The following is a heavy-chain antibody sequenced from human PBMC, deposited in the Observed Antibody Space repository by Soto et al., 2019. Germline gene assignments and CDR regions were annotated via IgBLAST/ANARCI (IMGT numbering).Heavy chain of an antibody. CDR3: ARDGTPDYYGSGSYFDY. J-gene: IGHJ4*02. CDR1: GFTFSSYS. Sequence: GGSLRLSCAASGFTFSSYSMNWVRQAPGKGLEWVSSISSSSSYIYYADSVKGRFTISRDNAKNSLYLQMNSLRAEDTAVYYCARDGTPDYYGSGSYFDYWGQGTLVTVSS. V-gene: IGHV3-21*01. D-gene: IGHD3-10*01. CDR2: ISSSSSYI.